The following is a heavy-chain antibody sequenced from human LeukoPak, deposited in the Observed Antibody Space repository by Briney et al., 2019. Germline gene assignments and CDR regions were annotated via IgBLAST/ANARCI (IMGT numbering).Heavy chain of an antibody. CDR2: INPNSGGT. V-gene: IGHV1-2*02. D-gene: IGHD6-6*01. Sequence: ASVKVSCKASGYTFTGYYMHWVRRAPGQGLEWMGWINPNSGGTNYAQKFQGRVTMTRDTSISTAYMELSRLRSDDTAVYYCARGSSSSPTFDYWGQGTLVTVSS. CDR3: ARGSSSSPTFDY. J-gene: IGHJ4*02. CDR1: GYTFTGYY.